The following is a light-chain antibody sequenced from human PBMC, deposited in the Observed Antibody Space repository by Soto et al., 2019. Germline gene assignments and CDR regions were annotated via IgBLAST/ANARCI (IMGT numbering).Light chain of an antibody. J-gene: IGLJ1*01. Sequence: QSALTQPASVSGSPGQSITISCTGTSSDVGGYNYVSWYQQHPGTAPKLMIFDVSDRPSGVSNRFSGSKSGNTASLTISGLQAADEADYYCCSYTSNSPPWGFGTGTKLTVL. CDR3: CSYTSNSPPWG. V-gene: IGLV2-14*01. CDR2: DVS. CDR1: SSDVGGYNY.